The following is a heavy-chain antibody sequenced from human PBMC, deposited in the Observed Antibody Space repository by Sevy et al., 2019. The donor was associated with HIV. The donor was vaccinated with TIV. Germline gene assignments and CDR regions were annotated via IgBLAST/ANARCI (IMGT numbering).Heavy chain of an antibody. V-gene: IGHV1-24*01. D-gene: IGHD3-22*01. CDR3: ATVSYDSSGYYDY. CDR2: FDPADGET. CDR1: GYTLTEFS. J-gene: IGHJ4*02. Sequence: ASVKDSCKVSGYTLTEFSMHCVRQAPGRGLEGMGGFDPADGETIYAQKFQGRVTMTDDTSTDTAYMELSSLRSEDTSVYYCATVSYDSSGYYDYWGQGTLVTVSS.